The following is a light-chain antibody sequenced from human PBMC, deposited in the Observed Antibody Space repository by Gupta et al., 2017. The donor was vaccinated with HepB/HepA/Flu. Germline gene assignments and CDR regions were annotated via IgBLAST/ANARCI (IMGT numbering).Light chain of an antibody. CDR1: QSVSSSH. CDR2: GAS. Sequence: EIVLTQSPGTLSLSQGERATLSCRASQSVSSSHLAWYQQKPGQAPRLLIYGASSRATGIPDRFGGSGSGTDYTLTISRLEPEDFALYHCHQYGVSPGTFGQGTKVEIK. CDR3: HQYGVSPGT. V-gene: IGKV3-20*01. J-gene: IGKJ1*01.